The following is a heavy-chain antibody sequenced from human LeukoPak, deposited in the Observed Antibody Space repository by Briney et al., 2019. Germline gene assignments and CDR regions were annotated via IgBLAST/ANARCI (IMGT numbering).Heavy chain of an antibody. Sequence: ASVKVSCKASGYTFTSYAMHWVRQAPGQRLEWMGWINAGNGNTKYSQKFQGRVTITRDTSASTAYMELSSLRSEDTVVYYCARARIVVVVAATRSWFDPWGQGTLVTVSS. CDR2: INAGNGNT. CDR1: GYTFTSYA. CDR3: ARARIVVVVAATRSWFDP. V-gene: IGHV1-3*01. D-gene: IGHD2-15*01. J-gene: IGHJ5*02.